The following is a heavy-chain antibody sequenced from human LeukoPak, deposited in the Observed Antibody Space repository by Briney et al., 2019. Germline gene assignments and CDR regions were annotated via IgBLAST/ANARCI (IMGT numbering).Heavy chain of an antibody. CDR2: ISYDGSNK. D-gene: IGHD2/OR15-2a*01. CDR1: GFTFSSYA. CDR3: AREFNMGPFDY. V-gene: IGHV3-30-3*01. Sequence: GGSLRLSCAASGFTFSSYAMHWVRQAPGKGLEGVAVISYDGSNKYYADSVKGRFTISRDNSKNTLYLQMNSLRAEDTAVYYCAREFNMGPFDYWGQGTLVTVSS. J-gene: IGHJ4*02.